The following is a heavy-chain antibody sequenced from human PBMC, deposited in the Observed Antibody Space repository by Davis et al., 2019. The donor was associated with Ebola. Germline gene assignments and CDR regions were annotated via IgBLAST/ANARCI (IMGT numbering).Heavy chain of an antibody. D-gene: IGHD3-22*01. Sequence: PGGSLRLSCAASGFTFSSYGMHWVRQAPGKGLEWVAVIWYDGSNKYYADSVKGRFTISRDNSKNTLYLQMNSLRAEDTAVYYCARAVDYYDSSGYYPYYFDYWGQGTLVTVSS. CDR1: GFTFSSYG. V-gene: IGHV3-33*01. CDR2: IWYDGSNK. J-gene: IGHJ4*02. CDR3: ARAVDYYDSSGYYPYYFDY.